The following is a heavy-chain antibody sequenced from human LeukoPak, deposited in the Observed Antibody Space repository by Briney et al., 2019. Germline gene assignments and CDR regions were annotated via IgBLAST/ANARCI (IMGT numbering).Heavy chain of an antibody. CDR3: ARVATVGSLDN. CDR2: IMPIFGAT. J-gene: IGHJ4*02. V-gene: IGHV1-69*05. CDR1: GYSFSTHG. Sequence: SVKVSCKASGYSFSTHGIRWVRQAPGQGLEWMGGIMPIFGATNYAQKFQGRLTITTDRSTSTAYMELNNLSPEDTALNYCARVATVGSLDNWGQGTLVTVSS. D-gene: IGHD4-23*01.